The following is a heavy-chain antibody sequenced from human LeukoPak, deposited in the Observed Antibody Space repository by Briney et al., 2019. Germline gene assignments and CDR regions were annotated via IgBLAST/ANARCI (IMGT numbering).Heavy chain of an antibody. V-gene: IGHV5-51*01. D-gene: IGHD2-2*01. CDR3: GRRKFSSPWSDP. CDR2: IYPGDSRT. J-gene: IGHJ5*02. Sequence: GDSLKISCKGSGDTFATSWIGWVRQLPGKGLEWMGVIYPGDSRTRYNPSFQGQVTISADRSIDTAYLQWNSLKASDTAMYYCGRRKFSSPWSDPWGQGTLVTVSS. CDR1: GDTFATSW.